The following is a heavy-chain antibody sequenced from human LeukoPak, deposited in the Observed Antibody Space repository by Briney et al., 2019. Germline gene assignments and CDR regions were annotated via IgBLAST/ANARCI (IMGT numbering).Heavy chain of an antibody. V-gene: IGHV3-21*01. CDR2: ITRSGSYI. J-gene: IGHJ4*02. D-gene: IGHD6-19*01. Sequence: PGGSLRLSCVASGFTFSGFTMNWVRWAPGKGLEWVSSITRSGSYIYYGDSVKGRFTISRDNAKNSLYLQMNSLRVEDTAVYYCAREDSGYSSADSWGQGTLVTVSS. CDR1: GFTFSGFT. CDR3: AREDSGYSSADS.